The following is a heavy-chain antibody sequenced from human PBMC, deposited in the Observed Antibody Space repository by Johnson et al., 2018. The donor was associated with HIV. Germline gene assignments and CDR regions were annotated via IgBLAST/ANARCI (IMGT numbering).Heavy chain of an antibody. V-gene: IGHV3-20*04. D-gene: IGHD4-17*01. CDR2: ISWNGGST. CDR3: ARPGGDYSAFDI. CDR1: GFTFDDYG. J-gene: IGHJ3*02. Sequence: VQLVESGGGVVRPGGSLRLSCGASGFTFDDYGMSWVRQAPGKGLEWVSSISWNGGSTGYADSVKGRFTISRDNSKNTLYLQMNSLRAEDTAVYYCARPGGDYSAFDIWGQGTMVTVSS.